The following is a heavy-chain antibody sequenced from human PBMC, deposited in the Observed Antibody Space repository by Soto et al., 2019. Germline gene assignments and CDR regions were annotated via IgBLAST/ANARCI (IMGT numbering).Heavy chain of an antibody. V-gene: IGHV4-31*03. Sequence: ASETLSLTCTVSGGSVSSGNYYWSWIRQHPGKGLEWIGYIYYSGSTYYNPSLKSRLTISVDTSKNQFSLKLSSVTAADTAVYYCARALRGITFPNLKFDYWGQGTLVTVSS. J-gene: IGHJ4*02. CDR2: IYYSGST. CDR3: ARALRGITFPNLKFDY. CDR1: GGSVSSGNYY. D-gene: IGHD3-16*01.